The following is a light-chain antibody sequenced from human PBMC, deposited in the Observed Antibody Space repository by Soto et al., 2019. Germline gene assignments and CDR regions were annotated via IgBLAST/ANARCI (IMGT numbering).Light chain of an antibody. Sequence: DIQMTQSPSTLSASVGDRVTITCRASQSISSWLAWYQQKPGKAPKLLINKASSLESGVPSRFSGSGSGTEFTLTISSLQPDDFATYYCQQYKSHRRTFGHGTKVEIK. V-gene: IGKV1-5*03. CDR1: QSISSW. J-gene: IGKJ1*01. CDR3: QQYKSHRRT. CDR2: KAS.